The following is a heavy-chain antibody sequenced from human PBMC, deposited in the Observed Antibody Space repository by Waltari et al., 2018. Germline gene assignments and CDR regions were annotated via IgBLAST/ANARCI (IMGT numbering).Heavy chain of an antibody. CDR3: AKDRYLGSAAGTLFDY. J-gene: IGHJ4*02. CDR1: GFTFSSYG. Sequence: QVQLVESGGGVVQPGRSLRLSCAASGFTFSSYGMHWVRQAPGKGLEWVAVISYDGSNKYYADSVKGRFTISRDNSKNTLYLQMNSLRAEDTAVYYCAKDRYLGSAAGTLFDYWGQGTLVTVSS. D-gene: IGHD6-13*01. CDR2: ISYDGSNK. V-gene: IGHV3-30*18.